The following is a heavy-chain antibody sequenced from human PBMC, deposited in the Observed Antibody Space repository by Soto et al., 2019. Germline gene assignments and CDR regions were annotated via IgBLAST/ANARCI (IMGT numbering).Heavy chain of an antibody. CDR2: IVVGSGNT. V-gene: IGHV1-58*01. Sequence: QMQLVQSGPEVKKPGTSVKVSCKASGFTFTSSAVQWVRQARGQRLEWIGWIVVGSGNTNYAQKFQERVTITRDMSTSIAYMELSSLRSEDTAVYYCAADPYYDILTGYPALYYYYGMDVWGQGTTVTVSS. CDR1: GFTFTSSA. CDR3: AADPYYDILTGYPALYYYYGMDV. D-gene: IGHD3-9*01. J-gene: IGHJ6*02.